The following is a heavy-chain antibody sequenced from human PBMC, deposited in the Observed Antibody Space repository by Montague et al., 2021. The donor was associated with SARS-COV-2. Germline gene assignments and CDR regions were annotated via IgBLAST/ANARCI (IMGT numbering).Heavy chain of an antibody. CDR1: GGSISSYY. CDR2: IYNSGST. CDR3: ARDRVGVGSSWRSSVDWYFDY. J-gene: IGHJ4*02. D-gene: IGHD6-13*01. Sequence: SETLSLTCAVYGGSISSYYWSWIRQPPGKGLEWIGRIYNSGSTNYNPSLKSRVIMSVDTSKNQFSLKLSSVTAADTAVYYCARDRVGVGSSWRSSVDWYFDYWGQGTLVTVSS. V-gene: IGHV4-59*10.